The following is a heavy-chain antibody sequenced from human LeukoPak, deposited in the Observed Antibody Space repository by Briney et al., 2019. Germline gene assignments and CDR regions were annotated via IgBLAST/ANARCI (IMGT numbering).Heavy chain of an antibody. Sequence: SETLSLTCTVSGGSISSYYWSWIRQPPGKGLEWIGYIYYSGSTNYNPSLKSRVTISVDTSKNQFSLKLSSVTAADTAVYYCAGGMIGVVVVPAAISGGLSLWGQGTMVTVSS. V-gene: IGHV4-59*12. CDR1: GGSISSYY. CDR2: IYYSGST. D-gene: IGHD2-2*01. CDR3: AGGMIGVVVVPAAISGGLSL. J-gene: IGHJ3*01.